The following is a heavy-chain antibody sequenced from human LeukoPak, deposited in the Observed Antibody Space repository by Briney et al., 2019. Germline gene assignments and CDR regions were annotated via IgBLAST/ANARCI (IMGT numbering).Heavy chain of an antibody. D-gene: IGHD5-24*01. CDR2: IYYSGNT. J-gene: IGHJ2*01. V-gene: IGHV4-59*01. Sequence: SETLSLTCTVSGGSISSYYWSWIRQPPGKGLEWIGYIYYSGNTDSNPSLKSRVTISVDTSKNQFSLKLSSVTAADTAVYYCARGSGRGYNRIYWYFDLWGRGTLVTVSS. CDR3: ARGSGRGYNRIYWYFDL. CDR1: GGSISSYY.